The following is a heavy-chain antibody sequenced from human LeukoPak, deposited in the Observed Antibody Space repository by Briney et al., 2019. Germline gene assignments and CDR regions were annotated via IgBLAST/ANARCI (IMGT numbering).Heavy chain of an antibody. V-gene: IGHV5-51*01. CDR3: ARGYCSSTSCYSFFDY. D-gene: IGHD2-2*01. J-gene: IGHJ4*02. CDR1: GYSFTSYW. Sequence: GESLKISCKCSGYSFTSYWIGWVGQMPGKGLEWMGIIYPGDSDTRYSPSFQGQVTISADKSVSTAYLQWSSLKASDTAMYYCARGYCSSTSCYSFFDYWGQGTLVTVSS. CDR2: IYPGDSDT.